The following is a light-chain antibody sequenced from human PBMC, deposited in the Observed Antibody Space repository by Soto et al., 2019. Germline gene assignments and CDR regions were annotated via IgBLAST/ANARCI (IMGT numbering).Light chain of an antibody. V-gene: IGLV3-9*01. CDR1: NIGSKN. J-gene: IGLJ1*01. CDR2: RDS. Sequence: SYELTQPLSVSVALGQTARITCGGNNIGSKNVHWYQQKPGQAPVLVIYRDSNRPSGIPERFSGSNSGNTATLTISRAQAGDEADYYCQVWDGSTGVFGTGTKVTVL. CDR3: QVWDGSTGV.